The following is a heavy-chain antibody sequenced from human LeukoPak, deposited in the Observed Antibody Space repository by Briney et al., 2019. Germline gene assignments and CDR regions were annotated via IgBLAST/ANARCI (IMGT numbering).Heavy chain of an antibody. V-gene: IGHV4-39*01. CDR3: ARGYDY. J-gene: IGHJ4*02. D-gene: IGHD3-22*01. Sequence: SETLSLTCTVSGGSIIGSTSHWGWIRQPPGKGLDWIGIINYSGSTYYNPSLRSRVTISVDTSKNQFSLKLNSVTASDTAVYYCARGYDYWGQGTLVTVSS. CDR2: INYSGST. CDR1: GGSIIGSTSH.